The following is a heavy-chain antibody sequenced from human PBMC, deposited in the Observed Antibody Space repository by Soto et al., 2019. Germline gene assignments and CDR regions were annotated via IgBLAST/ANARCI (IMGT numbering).Heavy chain of an antibody. CDR2: INAGNGNR. V-gene: IGHV1-3*01. CDR3: ARDSFSGGDIDY. J-gene: IGHJ4*02. Sequence: ASVKVSCKASGYTFSSYAMHWVRQAPGQRLEWMGWINAGNGNRKYSQKFQGRVTITRDTSATTAYMELSSLRSEDTAVYYCARDSFSGGDIDYWVQGTMVTVS. CDR1: GYTFSSYA. D-gene: IGHD3-3*01.